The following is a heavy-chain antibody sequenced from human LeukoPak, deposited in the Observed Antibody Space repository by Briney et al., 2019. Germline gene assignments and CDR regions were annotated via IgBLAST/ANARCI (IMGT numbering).Heavy chain of an antibody. J-gene: IGHJ6*03. Sequence: ASVKVSCKASGYTFTSYDINWVRQATGQGLEWMGWMNPNSGNTGYAQRFQGRVTITRNTSISTAYMELSSLRSEDTAVYYCARGAGSSGWYLSYYYYYYMDVWGKGTTVTVSS. V-gene: IGHV1-8*03. CDR2: MNPNSGNT. CDR1: GYTFTSYD. D-gene: IGHD6-19*01. CDR3: ARGAGSSGWYLSYYYYYYMDV.